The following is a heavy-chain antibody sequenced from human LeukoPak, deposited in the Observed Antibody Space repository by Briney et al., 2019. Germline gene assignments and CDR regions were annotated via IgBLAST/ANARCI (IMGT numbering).Heavy chain of an antibody. CDR3: ARLLSSGRSDY. Sequence: SETLSLTCTVSGGSIDAYYWSWIRQPPGKGLEWLGYIYSDGSTNYNPSLKSRLTISVDTSKNQFSLKLSSVIAADTAVYYCARLLSSGRSDYWGQGTLVTVSS. V-gene: IGHV4-59*01. J-gene: IGHJ4*02. CDR2: IYSDGST. D-gene: IGHD3-22*01. CDR1: GGSIDAYY.